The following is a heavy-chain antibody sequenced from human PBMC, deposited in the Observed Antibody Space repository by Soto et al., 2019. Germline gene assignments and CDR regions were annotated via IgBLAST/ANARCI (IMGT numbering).Heavy chain of an antibody. J-gene: IGHJ4*02. Sequence: GGSLRLSCAASGFTFSSYAMHWVRQAPGKGLEWVAVISYDGSNKYYADSVKGRFTISRDNSKNTLYLQMNSLRAEDTAVYYCARDTGIAARLPSYWGQGTLVTVS. D-gene: IGHD6-6*01. CDR1: GFTFSSYA. V-gene: IGHV3-30-3*01. CDR3: ARDTGIAARLPSY. CDR2: ISYDGSNK.